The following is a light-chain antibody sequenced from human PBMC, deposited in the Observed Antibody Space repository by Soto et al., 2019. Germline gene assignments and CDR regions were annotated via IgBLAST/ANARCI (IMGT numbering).Light chain of an antibody. Sequence: EIVLTQSPGTLSLSSGERATLSCRASQSVRSNYLAWYQQKPGQAPRLLIYGASSRATGIPDRFGGSGSGTDFTLTISRLEPAHFAVYYCLQHASSALTFGGGTKVEIK. CDR3: LQHASSALT. CDR2: GAS. V-gene: IGKV3-20*01. J-gene: IGKJ4*01. CDR1: QSVRSNY.